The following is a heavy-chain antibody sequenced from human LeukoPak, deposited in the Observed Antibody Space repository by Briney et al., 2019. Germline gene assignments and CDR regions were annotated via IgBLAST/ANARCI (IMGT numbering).Heavy chain of an antibody. CDR1: GGSISSNY. V-gene: IGHV4-59*01. CDR2: IYYSGYT. D-gene: IGHD6-19*01. J-gene: IGHJ5*02. CDR3: ARAVAGSNWFDP. Sequence: SETLSLTCTVSGGSISSNYWSWIRQPPGKGLEWIGYIYYSGYTDYNPSLKGRVTISLDKSKDQVSLKLSSVTTADTAMYYCARAVAGSNWFDPWGQGTLVTVSS.